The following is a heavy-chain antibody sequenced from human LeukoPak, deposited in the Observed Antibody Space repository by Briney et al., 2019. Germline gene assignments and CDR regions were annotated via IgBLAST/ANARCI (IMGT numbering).Heavy chain of an antibody. D-gene: IGHD6-13*01. CDR1: GGTFRSKA. CDR3: GRGFSSSWSYFEN. J-gene: IGHJ4*02. CDR2: IIPLLNTS. V-gene: IGHV1-69*05. Sequence: ASVKVSCKASGGTFRSKAINWVRQAPGQGLEWMGGIIPLLNTSIYAQKFQGRVTIITDESATTADMELNSLRSEDTAVYFCGRGFSSSWSYFENWGQGTLVTVSS.